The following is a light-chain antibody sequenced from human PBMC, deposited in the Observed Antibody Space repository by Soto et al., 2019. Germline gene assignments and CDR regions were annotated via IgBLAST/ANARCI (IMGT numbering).Light chain of an antibody. CDR1: QSISNW. Sequence: DIQLTQSPYTLSAFVGDRVAITCRASQSISNWLAWYQQKPGKAPKLLIYDASTLESGVPSRFSASGSGTDFTLTISSLQPEDFATYYCLQDYNYPRTFGPGTKVDIK. V-gene: IGKV1-5*01. J-gene: IGKJ1*01. CDR3: LQDYNYPRT. CDR2: DAS.